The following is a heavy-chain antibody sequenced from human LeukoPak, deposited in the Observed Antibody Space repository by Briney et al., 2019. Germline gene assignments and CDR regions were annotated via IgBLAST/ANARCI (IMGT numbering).Heavy chain of an antibody. V-gene: IGHV3-7*01. CDR2: LNQDGRET. CDR3: ARVGPSYSSGPNFDS. D-gene: IGHD6-19*01. Sequence: PGGSLRLSCAISGFTFSQYWMTWVRQAPGKGLEWVASLNQDGRETYYMDSVRGRFTISRDNARNSLYLQMNNLGLDDTARYYCARVGPSYSSGPNFDSWGQGTLVLVSS. J-gene: IGHJ4*02. CDR1: GFTFSQYW.